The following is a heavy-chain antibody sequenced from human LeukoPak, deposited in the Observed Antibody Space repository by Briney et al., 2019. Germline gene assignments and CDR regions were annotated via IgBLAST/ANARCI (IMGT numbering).Heavy chain of an antibody. J-gene: IGHJ4*02. CDR1: GFTFSTYW. CDR2: IKEDGSAK. CDR3: ARGLLPLRGGRIDY. D-gene: IGHD1-26*01. Sequence: PGGSLRLSCAASGFTFSTYWMSWVRQAPGKGLEWVANIKEDGSAKYYVDSVKGRFTISRDNAKNPLYLQMNSLRAEDTAVYYCARGLLPLRGGRIDYWGQGTLVTVSS. V-gene: IGHV3-7*02.